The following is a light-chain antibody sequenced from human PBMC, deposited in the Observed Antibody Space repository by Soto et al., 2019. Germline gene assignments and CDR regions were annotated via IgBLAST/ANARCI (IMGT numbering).Light chain of an antibody. J-gene: IGKJ3*01. CDR3: QQYDTSPAGFT. CDR1: QSVSSTY. Sequence: IVLTQSPGTLSLSPGERATLSCRASQSVSSTYLAWYQQKPGQAPRLLIYGASSRATGIPDRFSGSGSGTDFTLTINRLEPEDFAMYYRQQYDTSPAGFTFGPGTKVDVK. V-gene: IGKV3-20*01. CDR2: GAS.